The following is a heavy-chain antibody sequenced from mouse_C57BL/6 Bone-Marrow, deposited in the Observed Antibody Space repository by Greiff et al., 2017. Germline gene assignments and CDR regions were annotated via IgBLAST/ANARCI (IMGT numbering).Heavy chain of an antibody. Sequence: EVKLMESGGGLVQPGGSMKLSCVASGFTFSNYWMNWVRQSPEKGLEWVAQIRLKSDNYATHYAESVTGRFTISRDDSQSSVYLQMNNLRAEDTGIYYCTAGMNFDYWGQGTTLTVSS. J-gene: IGHJ2*01. CDR2: IRLKSDNYAT. V-gene: IGHV6-3*01. CDR3: TAGMNFDY. CDR1: GFTFSNYW.